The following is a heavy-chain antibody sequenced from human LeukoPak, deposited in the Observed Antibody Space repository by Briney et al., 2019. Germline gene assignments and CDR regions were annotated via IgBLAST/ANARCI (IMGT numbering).Heavy chain of an antibody. J-gene: IGHJ6*03. CDR2: IRSKAYGGTT. CDR1: GFTFGDYA. V-gene: IGHV3-49*04. CDR3: TRASSSWYGDYYYMDV. D-gene: IGHD6-13*01. Sequence: GGSLRLSCTASGFTFGDYAMSWVRQAPGKGLEWVGFIRSKAYGGTTEYAASVKGRFTISRDDSKSIAYLQMNSLKTEDTAVYYCTRASSSWYGDYYYMDVWGKGTTVTISS.